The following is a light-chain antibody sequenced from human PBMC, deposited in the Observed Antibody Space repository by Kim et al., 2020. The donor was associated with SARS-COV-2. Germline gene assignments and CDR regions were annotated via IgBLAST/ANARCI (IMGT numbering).Light chain of an antibody. CDR3: QQYSSYPWT. V-gene: IGKV1-5*01. CDR1: QSISSW. Sequence: ASVGDRVTITCRASQSISSWLAWYKQKPGKAPSLLIYDASNLESGVPSRFRGSGSGTEFTLTISSLQPDDFATYYCQQYSSYPWTFGQGTKVDIK. J-gene: IGKJ1*01. CDR2: DAS.